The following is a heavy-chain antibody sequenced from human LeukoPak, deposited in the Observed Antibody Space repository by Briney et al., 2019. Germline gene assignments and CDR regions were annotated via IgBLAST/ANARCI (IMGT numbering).Heavy chain of an antibody. CDR1: GYTFTYRY. Sequence: ASVTVSCKASGYTFTYRYLHWVRQPPGQALEWMGWITPFNGNTNYAQKFQDRVTITRDRSMSTAYMELSSLRSEDTAIYYCATSDYYDSSGYYSPFDYWGQGTLVTVSS. CDR2: ITPFNGNT. J-gene: IGHJ4*02. V-gene: IGHV1-45*02. D-gene: IGHD3-22*01. CDR3: ATSDYYDSSGYYSPFDY.